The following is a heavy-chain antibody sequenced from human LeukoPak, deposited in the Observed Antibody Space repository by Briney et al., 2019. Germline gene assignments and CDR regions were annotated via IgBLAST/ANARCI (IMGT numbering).Heavy chain of an antibody. CDR1: GFTFDDYA. Sequence: PGGSLRLSCAASGFTFDDYAMHWVRQAPGKGLEWVSGISWNSGSIGYADSVKGRFTISRDNAKNSLYLQMNSLRAEDTALYYCXXXXXXXXDSSGYYSWFDPWGQGTLVTVSS. CDR2: ISWNSGSI. J-gene: IGHJ5*02. D-gene: IGHD3-22*01. V-gene: IGHV3-9*01. CDR3: XXXXXXXXDSSGYYSWFDP.